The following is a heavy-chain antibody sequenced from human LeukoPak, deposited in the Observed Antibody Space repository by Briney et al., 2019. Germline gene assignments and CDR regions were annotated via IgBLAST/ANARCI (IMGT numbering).Heavy chain of an antibody. CDR1: GFTFSSYW. CDR2: INSDGSST. J-gene: IGHJ6*02. Sequence: GGSLRLSCAASGFTFSSYWMHWVRQAPGKGLVWVSRINSDGSSTSYADSVKGRFTISRDNAKNTLYLQMNILRAEDTAVYYCAGDGSTGTTTAYYYGMDVWGQGTTVTVSS. CDR3: AGDGSTGTTTAYYYGMDV. V-gene: IGHV3-74*01. D-gene: IGHD1-7*01.